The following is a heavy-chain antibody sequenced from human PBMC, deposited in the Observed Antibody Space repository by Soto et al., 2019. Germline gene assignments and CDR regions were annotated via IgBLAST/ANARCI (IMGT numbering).Heavy chain of an antibody. Sequence: AGGSTRLCRAASGFTFSSYSMNWVRQDPGKGLEWVSSISSSSSYIYYADSVKGRFTISRDNAKNSLYLQMNSLRAEDTAVYYCARDDPQYYYDSSGYYCYWGQGTLVTVSS. CDR2: ISSSSSYI. V-gene: IGHV3-21*01. CDR3: ARDDPQYYYDSSGYYCY. D-gene: IGHD3-22*01. J-gene: IGHJ4*02. CDR1: GFTFSSYS.